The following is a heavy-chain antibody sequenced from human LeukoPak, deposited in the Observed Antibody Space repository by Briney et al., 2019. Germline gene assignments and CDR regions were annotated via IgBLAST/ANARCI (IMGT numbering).Heavy chain of an antibody. CDR3: GRDLPTVTSIDY. CDR2: ISSSSNTI. J-gene: IGHJ4*02. Sequence: GGSLRLSCAASGFTFSSYRMNWVHQAPGKGLEWVSYISSSSNTIYYADSVKGRFTISRDNAKNSLYLQMNSLRAEDTAVYYCGRDLPTVTSIDYWGQGTLVTVSS. CDR1: GFTFSSYR. V-gene: IGHV3-48*04. D-gene: IGHD4-17*01.